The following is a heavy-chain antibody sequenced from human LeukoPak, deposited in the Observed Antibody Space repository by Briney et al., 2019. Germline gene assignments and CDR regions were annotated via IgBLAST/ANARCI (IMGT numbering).Heavy chain of an antibody. D-gene: IGHD3-22*01. CDR1: GGSISSYY. CDR2: IYTSGST. CDR3: ARDYSSGYYNWFDP. V-gene: IGHV4-4*07. Sequence: SETLSLTCTVSGGSISSYYWSWIRQPAGKGLEWIGRIYTSGSTNYNPSLKSRVTMSVDTSKNQFSLKLSSVTAADTAVYYCARDYSSGYYNWFDPWGQGTLVTVSS. J-gene: IGHJ5*02.